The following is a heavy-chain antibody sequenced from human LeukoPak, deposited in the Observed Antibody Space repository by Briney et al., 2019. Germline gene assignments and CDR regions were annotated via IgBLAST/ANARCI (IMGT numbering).Heavy chain of an antibody. CDR2: ISSSGSTI. CDR1: GFTFSSYE. J-gene: IGHJ4*02. D-gene: IGHD5-24*01. CDR3: AREDGYPRDYFDY. Sequence: GGSLRLSCAASGFTFSSYEMNWVRQAPGTGLEWVSYISSSGSTIYYADSVKGRFTISRDNAKNSLYLQMNSLRAEDTAVYYCAREDGYPRDYFDYWGQGTLVTVSS. V-gene: IGHV3-48*03.